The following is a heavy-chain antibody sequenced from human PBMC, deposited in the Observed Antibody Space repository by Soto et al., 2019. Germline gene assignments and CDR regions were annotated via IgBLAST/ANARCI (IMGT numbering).Heavy chain of an antibody. CDR1: GGTFSSYT. J-gene: IGHJ4*02. V-gene: IGHV1-69*08. CDR3: ARDGVLGYSSSWGRYYFDY. Sequence: QVQLVQSGAEVKKPGSSVKVSCKASGGTFSSYTISWVRQAPGQGLEWMGRIIPILGIANYAQKFQGRVTITEDKSTSTAYMELSSLRSEDTAVYYCARDGVLGYSSSWGRYYFDYWGQGTLVTVSS. D-gene: IGHD6-13*01. CDR2: IIPILGIA.